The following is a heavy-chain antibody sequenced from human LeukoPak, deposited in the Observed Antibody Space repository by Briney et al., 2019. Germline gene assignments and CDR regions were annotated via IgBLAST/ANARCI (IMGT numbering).Heavy chain of an antibody. CDR1: GGSFSGYY. CDR3: ARHRTPIAAAGSYWYFDL. J-gene: IGHJ2*01. Sequence: SETLSLTCGVYGGSFSGYYWSWIRQPPGKGLEWIGEINHSGSTNYNPSLKSRVTISVDTSKNQFSLKLSSVTAADTAVYYCARHRTPIAAAGSYWYFDLWGRGTLVTVSS. V-gene: IGHV4-34*01. D-gene: IGHD6-13*01. CDR2: INHSGST.